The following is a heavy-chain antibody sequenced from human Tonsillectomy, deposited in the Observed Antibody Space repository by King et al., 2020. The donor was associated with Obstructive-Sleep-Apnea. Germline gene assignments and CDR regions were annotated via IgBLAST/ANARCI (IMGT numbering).Heavy chain of an antibody. J-gene: IGHJ5*02. CDR2: IKQDGSEK. V-gene: IGHV3-7*03. Sequence: VQLVESGGGLVQPGGSLRLSCASSGFTFSSYWMSWVRQAPGKGLEWVANIKQDGSEKYYFDSVKGRFTISRDNAKNSLYLQMNSLRAEDTAVYYCARGILWFGDDRWFDPWGQGTLVTVSS. D-gene: IGHD3-10*01. CDR1: GFTFSSYW. CDR3: ARGILWFGDDRWFDP.